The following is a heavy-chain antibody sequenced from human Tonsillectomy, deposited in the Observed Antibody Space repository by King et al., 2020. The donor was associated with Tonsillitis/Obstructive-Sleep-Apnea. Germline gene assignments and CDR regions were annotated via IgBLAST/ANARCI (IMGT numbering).Heavy chain of an antibody. CDR3: ASGDIVVVTAIGGFYFDY. V-gene: IGHV4-34*01. J-gene: IGHJ4*02. CDR2: INHSGST. Sequence: VQLQQWGAGLLKPSETLSLTCAVYGGSFSGYYWSWIRQPPGKGLEWIGEINHSGSTNYNPSLKSRVTISVDTSKNQFSLKLSSVTAADTAVYYCASGDIVVVTAIGGFYFDYWGQGTLVTISS. CDR1: GGSFSGYY. D-gene: IGHD2-21*02.